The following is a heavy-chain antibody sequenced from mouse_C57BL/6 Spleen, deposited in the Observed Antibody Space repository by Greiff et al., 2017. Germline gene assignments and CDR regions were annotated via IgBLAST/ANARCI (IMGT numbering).Heavy chain of an antibody. J-gene: IGHJ4*01. CDR3: ARQEADGYYGGSAMDY. V-gene: IGHV5-12*01. CDR1: GFTFSDYY. CDR2: ISNGGGST. D-gene: IGHD2-3*01. Sequence: EVQGVESGGGLVQPGGSLKLSCAASGFTFSDYYMHWVRQTPEERLEWVAYISNGGGSTYYPDTVKGRFTISRDNAKNTLYLQMSRLKSEDTAMYYCARQEADGYYGGSAMDYWGQGTSVTGSS.